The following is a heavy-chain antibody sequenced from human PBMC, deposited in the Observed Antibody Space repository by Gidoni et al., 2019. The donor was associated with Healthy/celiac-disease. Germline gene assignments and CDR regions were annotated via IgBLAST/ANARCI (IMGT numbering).Heavy chain of an antibody. J-gene: IGHJ4*02. CDR3: AIRRPSGYDAGGLGYY. Sequence: QVQLVQSGAEVKKPGSSVKVSCKASGGTFSSYAISWVRQAPGQGLEWMGGILPIFGTANYAQKFQGRVTITADESTSTAYMELSSLRSEDTAVYYCAIRRPSGYDAGGLGYYWGQGTLVTVSS. CDR1: GGTFSSYA. CDR2: ILPIFGTA. V-gene: IGHV1-69*01. D-gene: IGHD5-12*01.